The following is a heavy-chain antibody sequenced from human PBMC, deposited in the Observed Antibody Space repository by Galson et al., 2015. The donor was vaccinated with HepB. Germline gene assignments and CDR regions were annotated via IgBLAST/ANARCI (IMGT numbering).Heavy chain of an antibody. D-gene: IGHD5-12*01. CDR2: FDPEDGET. CDR1: GYTLTELS. J-gene: IGHJ6*02. Sequence: SVKVSCKVSGYTLTELSMHWVRQAPGKGLEWMGGFDPEDGETIYAQKFQGRVTMTEGTSTDTAYMELSSLRSEDTAVYYCATGADIVATGYYGMDVWGQGTTVTVSS. V-gene: IGHV1-24*01. CDR3: ATGADIVATGYYGMDV.